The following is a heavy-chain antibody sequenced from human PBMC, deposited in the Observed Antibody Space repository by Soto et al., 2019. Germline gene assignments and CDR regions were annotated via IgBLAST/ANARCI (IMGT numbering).Heavy chain of an antibody. D-gene: IGHD1-26*01. CDR1: GGSFSGYY. J-gene: IGHJ6*02. CDR3: ARVWWELPNYYYYGMDV. CDR2: INHSGST. Sequence: SETLSLTCAVYGGSFSGYYWSWIRQPPGKGLEWIGEINHSGSTNYNPSLKSRVTISVDTSKNQFSLKLSSVTAADTAVYYCARVWWELPNYYYYGMDVWGQGTTVTVSS. V-gene: IGHV4-34*01.